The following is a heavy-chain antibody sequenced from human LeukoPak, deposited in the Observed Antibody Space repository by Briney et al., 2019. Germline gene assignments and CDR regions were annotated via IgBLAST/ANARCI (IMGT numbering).Heavy chain of an antibody. CDR3: ARGRGGVN. D-gene: IGHD3-10*01. Sequence: PSETLSLTCTVSGGSISSSSYYWGWIRQPPGKGLEWIGSIYYSGSTYYNPSLKSRVTISVDTSKNQFSLKLSSVTAADTAVYYCARGRGGVNWGQGTLVTVSS. CDR1: GGSISSSSYY. J-gene: IGHJ4*02. CDR2: IYYSGST. V-gene: IGHV4-39*01.